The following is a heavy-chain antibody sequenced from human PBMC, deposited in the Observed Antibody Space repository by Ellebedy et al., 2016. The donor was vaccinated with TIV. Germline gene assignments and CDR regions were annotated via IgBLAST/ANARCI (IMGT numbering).Heavy chain of an antibody. V-gene: IGHV3-30*02. Sequence: PGGSLRLSCAASGFTFSRYGMHWVRQAPGKGLERVSFIRYTGRNKYYADSVKGRFTISRDDSKNTLYLQMNSLRGEDTAVYYCAGQRGDWNDVFLNYWGQGTLVTVSS. J-gene: IGHJ4*02. CDR1: GFTFSRYG. CDR3: AGQRGDWNDVFLNY. CDR2: IRYTGRNK. D-gene: IGHD1-1*01.